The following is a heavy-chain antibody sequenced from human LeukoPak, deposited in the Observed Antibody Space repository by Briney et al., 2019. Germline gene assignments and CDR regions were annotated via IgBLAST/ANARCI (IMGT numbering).Heavy chain of an antibody. V-gene: IGHV3-23*01. D-gene: IGHD2-8*01. CDR1: GFTFSSYA. CDR3: AKDTSIGRYCTNGICSPFDY. J-gene: IGHJ4*02. CDR2: ISGGGGDT. Sequence: GGSLGLSCAASGFTFSSYAMSWVRQAPGKGLEWVSAISGGGGDTYDADSVKGRFTISRDNSRDTLYLQMNSLRAEDTAVYYCAKDTSIGRYCTNGICSPFDYWGQGTLVTVSS.